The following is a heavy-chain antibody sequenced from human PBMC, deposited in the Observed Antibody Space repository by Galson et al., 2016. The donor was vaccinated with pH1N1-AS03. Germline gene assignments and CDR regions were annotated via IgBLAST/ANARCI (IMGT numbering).Heavy chain of an antibody. CDR1: AYTFANYW. CDR3: ARRISVTGSEFDS. Sequence: QSGAEVKKPGESLKISCKASAYTFANYWIVWVRQMPGKGLDWMGIMYPANFDTRYSPSFQGHVTISADTSINTAYLQWSSLRASDTAMYYCARRISVTGSEFDSWGQGTLVTVSS. D-gene: IGHD6-19*01. V-gene: IGHV5-51*01. CDR2: MYPANFDT. J-gene: IGHJ5*01.